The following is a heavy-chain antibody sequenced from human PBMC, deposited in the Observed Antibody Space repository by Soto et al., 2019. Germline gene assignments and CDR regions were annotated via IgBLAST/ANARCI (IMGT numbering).Heavy chain of an antibody. CDR2: VSGSGGST. J-gene: IGHJ4*02. V-gene: IGHV3-23*01. D-gene: IGHD1-20*01. Sequence: EVPLLESGGGLVQPGGSLRLSCAASGFTFSSYAMSWVRQAPGKGLEWISAVSGSGGSTYYADSVKGRFTISRDNSKDTLYLQMNNLRAEDTAXYYXXXXXXXNWNDYWGQGTLVTVSS. CDR3: XXXXXXNWNDY. CDR1: GFTFSSYA.